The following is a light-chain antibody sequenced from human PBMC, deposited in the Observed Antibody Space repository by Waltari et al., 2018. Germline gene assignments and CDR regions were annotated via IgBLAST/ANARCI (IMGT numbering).Light chain of an antibody. J-gene: IGLJ2*01. V-gene: IGLV2-23*01. CDR3: CSYAGGYTHVV. Sequence: QSALTQPASVSGSPGQSITIHFIGTSSVAGNFPLAPWYQQHPGKAPKVIIYEDSKRPSGVSNRFSGSKSGNTASLTISGLQAEDEADYHCCSYAGGYTHVVFGGGTKLTVL. CDR2: EDS. CDR1: SSVAGNFPL.